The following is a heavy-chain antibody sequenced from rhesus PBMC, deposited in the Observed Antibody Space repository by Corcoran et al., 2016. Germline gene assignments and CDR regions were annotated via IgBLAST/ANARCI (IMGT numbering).Heavy chain of an antibody. V-gene: IGHV4-76*01. Sequence: QVQLQESGPGVVKPSETLSLTCAVSGGSISSGYDWSWIRQPPGKGLEWIGVINGSRRSTNYNPSLKNRVTISKDASKNQFSLKLSSVTAADTAVYYCARSIAAAGMSFDYWGQGVLVTVSS. CDR2: INGSRRST. CDR3: ARSIAAAGMSFDY. CDR1: GGSISSGYD. D-gene: IGHD6-25*01. J-gene: IGHJ4*01.